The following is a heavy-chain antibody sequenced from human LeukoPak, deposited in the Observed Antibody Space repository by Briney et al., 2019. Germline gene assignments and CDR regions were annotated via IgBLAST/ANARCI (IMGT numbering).Heavy chain of an antibody. J-gene: IGHJ4*02. D-gene: IGHD6-13*01. CDR1: GFTFSSYA. Sequence: GGSLRLSCAASGFTFSSYAMSWVRQPPGKGVEWVSAISGSGGSTYYADSVKGRFTISRDNSKNTLYLQMNSLRAEDTAVYYCAKLDASAAGRDYWGQGTLVTVSS. CDR3: AKLDASAAGRDY. V-gene: IGHV3-23*01. CDR2: ISGSGGST.